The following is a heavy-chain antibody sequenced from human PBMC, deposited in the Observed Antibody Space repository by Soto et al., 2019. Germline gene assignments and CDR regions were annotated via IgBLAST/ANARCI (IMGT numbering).Heavy chain of an antibody. CDR2: IWYDGSNK. CDR1: GFTFSSYG. J-gene: IGHJ4*02. Sequence: QVQLVESGGGVVQPGRSLRLSCAASGFTFSSYGMHWVRQAPGKGLEWVAVIWYDGSNKYYADSVKGRFTISRDNSKNRLYLKMNSLEAGDTALYFCARGDYDYVWGFYRYPAWDYWAQEPLVTLSS. CDR3: ARGDYDYVWGFYRYPAWDY. V-gene: IGHV3-33*01. D-gene: IGHD3-16*02.